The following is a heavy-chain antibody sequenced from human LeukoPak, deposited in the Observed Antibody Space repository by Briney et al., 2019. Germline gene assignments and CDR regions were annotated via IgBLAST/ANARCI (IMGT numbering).Heavy chain of an antibody. D-gene: IGHD6-19*01. J-gene: IGHJ4*02. CDR1: GGSINNYY. CDR3: ARHSSGWDYYFDY. CDR2: VYYSGST. Sequence: SETLSLTCTVSGGSINNYYWSWIRQPPGKGLEWIGYVYYSGSTNYNPSLKSRVTISVDTSKNQFSLKLSSVTAADTAVYYCARHSSGWDYYFDYWGQGTLVTVSS. V-gene: IGHV4-59*01.